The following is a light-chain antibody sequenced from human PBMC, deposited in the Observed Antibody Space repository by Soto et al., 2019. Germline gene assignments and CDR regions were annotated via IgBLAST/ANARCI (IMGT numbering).Light chain of an antibody. CDR2: DAS. CDR3: QQYNSYSQT. CDR1: ESISSW. Sequence: EIQMTQSPSTLSASVGDRVTITCRASESISSWFAWYQQKPGKAPKLLIYDASSLESGVPSRFSGSGSGTEFTLTISSLQPDDFATYYCQQYNSYSQTFGQGTKVDIK. V-gene: IGKV1-5*01. J-gene: IGKJ1*01.